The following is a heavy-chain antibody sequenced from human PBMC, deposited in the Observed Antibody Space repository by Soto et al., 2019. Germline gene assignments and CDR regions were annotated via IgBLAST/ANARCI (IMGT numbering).Heavy chain of an antibody. J-gene: IGHJ6*02. CDR3: AREGVGGMDV. D-gene: IGHD3-10*01. CDR1: GYTFTSYD. CDR2: MNPNSGNT. Sequence: QVQLVQSGAEVKKPGASVKVSCKASGYTFTSYDINWVRQATGQGREWMGWMNPNSGNTGYAQKFRGSVTMTRNTSITTAYMALSSLRSETTAVYYCAREGVGGMDVWGQGTTVTVPS. V-gene: IGHV1-8*01.